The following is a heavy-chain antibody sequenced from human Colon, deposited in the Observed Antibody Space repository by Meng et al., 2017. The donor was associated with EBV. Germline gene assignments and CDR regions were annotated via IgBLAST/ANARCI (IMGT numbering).Heavy chain of an antibody. CDR2: VSHPGSA. J-gene: IGHJ4*02. Sequence: QGLLQQLGEGLLKPSGTLSLTCTGNGGSFSGYVWSWVRQPPGKGMEWIGEVSHPGSANYNPSLKSRVTISVDASERQFSLRLTSVTAADSAVYYCARVPTTGYKDHWGQGTLVTVSS. D-gene: IGHD3-9*01. CDR3: ARVPTTGYKDH. V-gene: IGHV4-34*01. CDR1: GGSFSGYV.